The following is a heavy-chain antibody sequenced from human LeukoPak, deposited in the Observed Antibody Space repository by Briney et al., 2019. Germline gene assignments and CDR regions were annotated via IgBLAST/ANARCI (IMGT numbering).Heavy chain of an antibody. V-gene: IGHV3-9*01. CDR1: GFTFDDYA. Sequence: HPGRSLRLSCAASGFTFDDYAMHWVRHAPGKGLEWVSGISWNSGSLDYADSVRGRFTVSRDNAKNSLYLQMNSPRAEDTALYYCAKGQRGREMASVNDYFDYWGQGTLVTVSS. CDR3: AKGQRGREMASVNDYFDY. J-gene: IGHJ4*02. CDR2: ISWNSGSL. D-gene: IGHD5-24*01.